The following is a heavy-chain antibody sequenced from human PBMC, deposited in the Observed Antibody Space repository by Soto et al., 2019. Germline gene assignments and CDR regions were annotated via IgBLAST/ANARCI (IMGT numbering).Heavy chain of an antibody. J-gene: IGHJ5*02. V-gene: IGHV4-34*01. D-gene: IGHD3-10*01. CDR2: INHSGST. CDR1: GGSFSGYY. Sequence: QVQLQQWGAGLLKPSETLSLTCAVYGGSFSGYYWSWIRQPPGKGLEWIGEINHSGSTNYNPSLKSRVAISVDTSKIQFSLKLSSVTAADTAVYYCARDRPTMNWFDPWGQGTLVTVSS. CDR3: ARDRPTMNWFDP.